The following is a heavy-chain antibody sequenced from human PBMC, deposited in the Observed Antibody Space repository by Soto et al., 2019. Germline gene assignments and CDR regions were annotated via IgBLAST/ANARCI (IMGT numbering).Heavy chain of an antibody. D-gene: IGHD3-3*01. CDR1: GGSFSGYY. CDR3: ARDRYDFWSGYYREVGYYYGMDV. CDR2: INHSGST. V-gene: IGHV4-34*01. J-gene: IGHJ6*02. Sequence: QVQLQQWGAGLLKPSETLSLTCAVYGGSFSGYYWSWIRQPPGKGLEWIGEINHSGSTNYNPSLKSRVTISVDTSKNQFSLKLSSVTAADTAVYYCARDRYDFWSGYYREVGYYYGMDVWGQGTTVTVSS.